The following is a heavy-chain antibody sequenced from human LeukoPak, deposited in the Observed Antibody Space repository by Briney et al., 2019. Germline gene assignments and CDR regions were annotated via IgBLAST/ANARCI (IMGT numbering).Heavy chain of an antibody. CDR3: ARDAWAGGPDLDY. D-gene: IGHD4-23*01. CDR2: IKQDGSEK. J-gene: IGHJ4*02. CDR1: GFTFSSYW. V-gene: IGHV3-7*01. Sequence: GGSLRLSCAASGFTFSSYWMSWVRQAPGKGLEWVANIKQDGSEKYYGDSVKGRFTISRDNAKNSVYLQMTSLRVEDTAVYYCARDAWAGGPDLDYWGQGILVTVSS.